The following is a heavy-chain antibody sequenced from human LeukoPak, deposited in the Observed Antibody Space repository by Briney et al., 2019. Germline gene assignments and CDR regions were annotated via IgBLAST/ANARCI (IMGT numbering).Heavy chain of an antibody. J-gene: IGHJ6*03. CDR2: MNPNSGNT. Sequence: ASVKVSCKASGYTFTSYDINWVRQATGQGLEWMGWMNPNSGNTGYAQKFQGRVTMTRNTSISTAYMELSSLRSEDTAVYYCARSWSGGIFGVVTNYYMDVWGKGTTVTVSS. V-gene: IGHV1-8*01. CDR3: ARSWSGGIFGVVTNYYMDV. D-gene: IGHD3-3*01. CDR1: GYTFTSYD.